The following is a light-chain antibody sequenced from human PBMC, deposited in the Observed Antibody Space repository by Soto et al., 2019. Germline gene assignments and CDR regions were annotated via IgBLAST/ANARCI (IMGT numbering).Light chain of an antibody. CDR3: CSYAGSYTYV. Sequence: QSALTQPRSVSGSPGQSVTISCTGTSSDVGGYNYVSWYQHHPGKAPKLMIYDVSKRPSGVPDRFSGSKSGNTASLTISVLQAEDEADYYCCSYAGSYTYVFGPGTKLTVL. CDR1: SSDVGGYNY. J-gene: IGLJ1*01. V-gene: IGLV2-11*01. CDR2: DVS.